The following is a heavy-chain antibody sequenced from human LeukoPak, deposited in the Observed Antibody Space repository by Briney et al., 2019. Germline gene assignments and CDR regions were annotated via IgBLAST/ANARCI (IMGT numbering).Heavy chain of an antibody. CDR1: GFTFSTYA. D-gene: IGHD2-2*01. CDR2: ISGSAGST. Sequence: LAGGSLRLSCAASGFTFSTYAMNWVRQAPGKGLEWVSGISGSAGSTYYADSVKGRFTISRDNSKNTLYLQMNSLRAEDTAVYFCAKDVVVVPTATHFDYWGQGTLVTVSS. J-gene: IGHJ4*02. CDR3: AKDVVVVPTATHFDY. V-gene: IGHV3-23*01.